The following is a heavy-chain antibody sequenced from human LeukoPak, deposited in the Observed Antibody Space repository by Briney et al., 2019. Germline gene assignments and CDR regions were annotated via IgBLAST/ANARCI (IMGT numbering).Heavy chain of an antibody. Sequence: SPSETLSLTCTVSGGSISSSSYYWGWIRQPPGKGLEWIGNIYYSGSTYYNPSLKSRVTISLDTSKNQFSLKLSSVTAADTAVYYCARPDDGAFDFWGQGTMVTVST. J-gene: IGHJ3*01. CDR3: ARPDDGAFDF. D-gene: IGHD5-24*01. CDR1: GGSISSSSYY. CDR2: IYYSGST. V-gene: IGHV4-39*01.